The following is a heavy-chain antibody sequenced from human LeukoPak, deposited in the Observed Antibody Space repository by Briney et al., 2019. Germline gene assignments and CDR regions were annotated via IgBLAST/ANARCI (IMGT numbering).Heavy chain of an antibody. CDR2: IYDSGTT. Sequence: SETLSLTCTVSGGSISNGGYYWSWIRQHPGKALEWIGYIYDSGTTYYNPALQSRVTISLNTSDNKFSLKLRSLTAADPAVYYCARGGARRGFDYWGQGTLVTVSS. CDR3: ARGGARRGFDY. J-gene: IGHJ4*02. D-gene: IGHD1-14*01. V-gene: IGHV4-31*03. CDR1: GGSISNGGYY.